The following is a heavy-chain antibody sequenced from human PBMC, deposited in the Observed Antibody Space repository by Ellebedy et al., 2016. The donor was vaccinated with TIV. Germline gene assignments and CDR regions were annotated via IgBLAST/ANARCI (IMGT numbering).Heavy chain of an antibody. CDR1: GGSFSGYY. D-gene: IGHD4-23*01. CDR3: AGGTVVTSGDY. J-gene: IGHJ4*02. Sequence: MPSETLSLTCAVYGGSFSGYYWSWIRQPPGKGLEWIGEINHSGSTNYNPSLKSRVTISVDTSKNQFSLKLTSVTAADTAVYYCAGGTVVTSGDYWGQGTLVTVSS. V-gene: IGHV4-34*01. CDR2: INHSGST.